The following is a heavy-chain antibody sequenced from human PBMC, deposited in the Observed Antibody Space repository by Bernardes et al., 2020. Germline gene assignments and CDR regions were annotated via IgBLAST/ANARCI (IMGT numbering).Heavy chain of an antibody. D-gene: IGHD6-6*01. J-gene: IGHJ6*04. CDR3: ARRFESRVYSSSPRWYYGMGV. Sequence: GGSLRLSCAASGFTFSSYSMNWVRQAPGKGLEWVSSISSSSSYIYYADSVKGRFTISRDNAKNSLYLQMNSLRAEDTAVYYCARRFESRVYSSSPRWYYGMGVWGKGTTVTVSS. CDR1: GFTFSSYS. V-gene: IGHV3-21*01. CDR2: ISSSSSYI.